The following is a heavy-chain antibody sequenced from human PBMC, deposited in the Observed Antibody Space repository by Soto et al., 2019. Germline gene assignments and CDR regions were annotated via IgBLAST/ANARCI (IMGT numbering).Heavy chain of an antibody. CDR1: GYIFSTYS. Sequence: GDSLKISCKASGYIFSTYSIDLVRQKPGKGLEWMGIIYTGASDSRYSPYFQGQVTISADKSISTAYLQWSSLKASDTAMYYCARHRNFDILTGHPDYWGQGTLVTVSS. V-gene: IGHV5-51*01. J-gene: IGHJ4*02. CDR3: ARHRNFDILTGHPDY. CDR2: IYTGASDS. D-gene: IGHD3-9*01.